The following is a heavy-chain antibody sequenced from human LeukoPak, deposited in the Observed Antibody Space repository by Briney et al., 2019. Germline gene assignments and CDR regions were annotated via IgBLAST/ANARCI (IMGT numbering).Heavy chain of an antibody. D-gene: IGHD5-24*01. CDR1: GYTFTSYY. Sequence: ASVEVSCKAPGYTFTSYYMHWVRQAPGQGLEWMGIINPSGGSTSYAQKFQGRVTMTRDMSTSTVYMELSSLRSEDTAVYYCAREGARWLQFPYYFDYWGQGTLVTVSS. CDR2: INPSGGST. J-gene: IGHJ4*02. V-gene: IGHV1-46*01. CDR3: AREGARWLQFPYYFDY.